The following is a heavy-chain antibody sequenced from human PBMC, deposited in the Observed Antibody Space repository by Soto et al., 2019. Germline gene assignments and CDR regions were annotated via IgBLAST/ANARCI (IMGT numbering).Heavy chain of an antibody. D-gene: IGHD4-4*01. CDR2: TSDSGTT. J-gene: IGHJ6*02. CDR1: GGSISSGTW. Sequence: QMQLQESGPGLVKPSGTLSLTCAVSGGSISSGTWWSWVRQPPGKGLEWIGETSDSGTTKYNPSLKSRVTISVDTSKNQFSLKLSSVTAADTAVYYCARGGSNYGLYYYGMDVWGQGTTVTVSS. V-gene: IGHV4-4*02. CDR3: ARGGSNYGLYYYGMDV.